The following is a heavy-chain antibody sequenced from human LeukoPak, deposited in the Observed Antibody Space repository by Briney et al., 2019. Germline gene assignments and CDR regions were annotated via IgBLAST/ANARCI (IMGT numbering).Heavy chain of an antibody. D-gene: IGHD4-17*01. CDR2: ISYDGSNK. CDR3: AKDRNRYGDYGAYYYYYGMDV. J-gene: IGHJ6*02. CDR1: GFTFSSYG. Sequence: PGGSLRLSCAASGFTFSSYGMHWVRQAPGKGLEWVAVISYDGSNKYYADSVKGRFTISRDNSKNTLYLQMNSLRAEDTAVYYCAKDRNRYGDYGAYYYYYGMDVWGQGTTVTVSS. V-gene: IGHV3-30*18.